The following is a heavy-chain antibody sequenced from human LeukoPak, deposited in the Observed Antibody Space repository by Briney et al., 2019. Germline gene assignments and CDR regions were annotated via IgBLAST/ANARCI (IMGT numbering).Heavy chain of an antibody. CDR2: IYYSGST. D-gene: IGHD2-15*01. Sequence: SETLSLTCTVSGGSISSSSYYWGWIRQPPGTGLEWIGSIYYSGSTYYNPSLKSRVTISVDTSKNQFSLKLSSVTAADTAVYYCARHKVVAPYYYYYYMDVWGKGTTVTISS. CDR3: ARHKVVAPYYYYYYMDV. CDR1: GGSISSSSYY. J-gene: IGHJ6*03. V-gene: IGHV4-39*01.